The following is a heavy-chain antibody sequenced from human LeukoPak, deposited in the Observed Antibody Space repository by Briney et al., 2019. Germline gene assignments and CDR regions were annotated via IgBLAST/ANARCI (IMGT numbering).Heavy chain of an antibody. CDR1: GFTFSSYS. D-gene: IGHD2-15*01. Sequence: GGPLRLSCAASGFTFSSYSMNWVRQAPGKGLEWVSSISSSSSYIYYADSVKGRFTISRDNAKNSLYLQMNSLRAEDTAVYYCARDSLAVVPGGPDYWGQGTLVTVSS. V-gene: IGHV3-21*01. CDR3: ARDSLAVVPGGPDY. J-gene: IGHJ4*02. CDR2: ISSSSSYI.